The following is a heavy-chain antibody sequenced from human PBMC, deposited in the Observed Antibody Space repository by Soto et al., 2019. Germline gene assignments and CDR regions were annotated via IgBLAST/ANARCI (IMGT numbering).Heavy chain of an antibody. D-gene: IGHD3-16*01. CDR1: GFIFSDFQ. Sequence: VQLVQSGGGPVKPGGSLRLSCAASGFIFSDFQIKWVRQAPGRGLEWLSSITGTSAFTHYADSIEGRFTISRDNPNNLLFLQMDNLRPEDTAVYYCARDNLAFQGAFDLWGQGTLVTVSS. J-gene: IGHJ4*02. CDR3: ARDNLAFQGAFDL. CDR2: ITGTSAFT. V-gene: IGHV3-21*01.